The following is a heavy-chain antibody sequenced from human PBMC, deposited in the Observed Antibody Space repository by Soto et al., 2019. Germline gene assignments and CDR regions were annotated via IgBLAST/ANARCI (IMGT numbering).Heavy chain of an antibody. CDR3: ARNPLYSYGILDY. CDR1: GYTFTTYG. J-gene: IGHJ4*02. CDR2: INPGNGDT. Sequence: QVELVQSGAEEKKPGASVKVSCKASGYTFTTYGIHWLRQAPGQRLEWMGWINPGNGDTKYSQKFQGSVTITRDTSASKAYMELSSLRSEDTAVYYCARNPLYSYGILDYCGQGTLVSVSS. D-gene: IGHD5-18*01. V-gene: IGHV1-3*05.